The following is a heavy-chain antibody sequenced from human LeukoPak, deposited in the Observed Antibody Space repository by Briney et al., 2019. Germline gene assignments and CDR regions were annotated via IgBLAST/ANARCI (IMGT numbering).Heavy chain of an antibody. V-gene: IGHV4-30-4*08. CDR3: ATMTGYYYYYYMDV. CDR1: GGPIGSGDYY. Sequence: SETLSLTCTVSGGPIGSGDYYWSWIRQPPGKGLEWIGYIYYSGSTYYNPSLKSRVTISVDTSKNQFSLKLSSVTAADTAVYYCATMTGYYYYYYMDVWGKGTTVTVSS. D-gene: IGHD3-9*01. CDR2: IYYSGST. J-gene: IGHJ6*03.